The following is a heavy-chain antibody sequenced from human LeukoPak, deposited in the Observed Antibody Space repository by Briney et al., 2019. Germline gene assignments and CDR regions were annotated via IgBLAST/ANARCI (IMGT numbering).Heavy chain of an antibody. CDR2: IGSRTGTI. V-gene: IGHV3-11*01. D-gene: IGHD3-16*01. J-gene: IGHJ6*03. CDR3: ARGIEDYYYYMDV. Sequence: GGSLRLSCAASGFTFSDYYMSWIRQAPGKGLEWVSYIGSRTGTIYYADSVKGRFTISRDNAKKSLYLQMNSLRAGDTAVYYCARGIEDYYYYMDVWGKGTTVTISS. CDR1: GFTFSDYY.